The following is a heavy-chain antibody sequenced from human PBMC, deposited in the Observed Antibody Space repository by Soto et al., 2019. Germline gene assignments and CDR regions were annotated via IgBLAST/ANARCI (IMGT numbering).Heavy chain of an antibody. CDR2: ISGSTVYI. V-gene: IGHV3-21*01. CDR1: GFTFSSYS. D-gene: IGHD3-22*01. J-gene: IGHJ4*02. CDR3: ARGPFDSSGYYFDY. Sequence: EVQLVESGGGLVKPGGSLRLSCAASGFTFSSYSMNWVRQAPGKGLEWVSSISGSTVYIDYADSVRGRFTISRDNAKNALYRQMHSLRAEDTAVYYCARGPFDSSGYYFDYWGQGTLVTVSS.